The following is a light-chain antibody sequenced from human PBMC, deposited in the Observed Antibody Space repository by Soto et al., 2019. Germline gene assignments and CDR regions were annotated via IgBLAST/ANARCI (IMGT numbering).Light chain of an antibody. CDR2: GAS. J-gene: IGKJ2*01. CDR1: QSVASN. V-gene: IGKV3-15*01. Sequence: EIVMTQSPATLSVSPGERATLSCRPSQSVASNLAWYRHKPGQAPRLLIYGASTRATGIPARFSGSGSGTEFTLTISSLQSEDFAVYYCQLYDNWPQTFGQGTKLEIK. CDR3: QLYDNWPQT.